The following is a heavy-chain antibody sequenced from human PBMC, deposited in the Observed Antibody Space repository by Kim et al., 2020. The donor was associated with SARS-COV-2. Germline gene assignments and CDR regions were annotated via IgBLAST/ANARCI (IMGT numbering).Heavy chain of an antibody. CDR1: GFTFSSYD. D-gene: IGHD6-19*01. CDR2: IDSAGDT. Sequence: GGSLRLSCSASGFTFSSYDMHWVRQGLGKGLEWVSAIDSAGDTFYPNSVKGRFTISRENAKNSFYLQMNNLSVGDTAVYYCVRGAVAGTYGMDVWGQGTTVTVSS. V-gene: IGHV3-13*01. J-gene: IGHJ6*02. CDR3: VRGAVAGTYGMDV.